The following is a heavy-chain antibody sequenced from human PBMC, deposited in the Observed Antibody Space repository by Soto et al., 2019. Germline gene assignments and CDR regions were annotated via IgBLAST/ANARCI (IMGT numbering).Heavy chain of an antibody. V-gene: IGHV1-46*01. D-gene: IGHD6-19*01. CDR2: INPSGGST. CDR1: GYTFTSHY. J-gene: IGHJ5*02. Sequence: QVQLVQSGAEVKKPGASVKVSCKASGYTFTSHYMHWVRQAPGQGLEWMGIINPSGGSTSYAQKFQGRVTMTRDTSTSTVYMELSSLRSEDTAVYYCASHNGYSSDGYWFDPRGQGTLVTVSS. CDR3: ASHNGYSSDGYWFDP.